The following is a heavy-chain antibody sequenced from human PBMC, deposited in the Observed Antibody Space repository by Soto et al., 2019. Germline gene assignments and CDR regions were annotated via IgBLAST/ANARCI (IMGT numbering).Heavy chain of an antibody. CDR3: ARVRGYCSGGSCYSGCFDY. Sequence: ASVKVSCKASGYTFTSYAMHLVRQAPGQRLEWMGWINAGNGNTKYSQKFQGRVTITRDTSASTAYMELSSLRSEDTAVYYCARVRGYCSGGSCYSGCFDYWCQGTLVNSPQ. J-gene: IGHJ4*02. CDR1: GYTFTSYA. V-gene: IGHV1-3*01. D-gene: IGHD2-15*01. CDR2: INAGNGNT.